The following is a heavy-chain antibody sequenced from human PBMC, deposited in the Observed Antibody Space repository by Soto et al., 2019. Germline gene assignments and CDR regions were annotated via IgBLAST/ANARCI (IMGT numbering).Heavy chain of an antibody. CDR3: ARDPFYSGSNLQVGYFDS. CDR1: NYSFSSFG. Sequence: QVPMVQSGAEVKKPGASVKVSCKASNYSFSSFGISWMRQAPGQGLEWMAWINPSNDNTNYAQGLQGRVTLTSDTSMSTAYMELRSLRSDDTAVYYCARDPFYSGSNLQVGYFDSWGQGTLVTVSS. V-gene: IGHV1-18*01. CDR2: INPSNDNT. D-gene: IGHD1-26*01. J-gene: IGHJ4*02.